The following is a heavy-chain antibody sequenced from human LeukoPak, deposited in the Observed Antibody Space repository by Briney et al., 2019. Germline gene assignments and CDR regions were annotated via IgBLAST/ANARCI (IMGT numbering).Heavy chain of an antibody. CDR2: TYYRSKWYN. J-gene: IGHJ4*02. Sequence: SQTLSLTCAISGVSVSSNTAAWNWINQSPSRGLEWVGRTYYRSKWYNDYAVSVKSRITINPDTSKKQFSLPLNSVPPKDAAVFFCARVLDVGPTYFDYWGQGTLVTVYS. V-gene: IGHV6-1*01. D-gene: IGHD1-26*01. CDR1: GVSVSSNTAA. CDR3: ARVLDVGPTYFDY.